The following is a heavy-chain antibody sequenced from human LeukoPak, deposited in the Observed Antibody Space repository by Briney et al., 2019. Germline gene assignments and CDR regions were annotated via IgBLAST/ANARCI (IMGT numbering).Heavy chain of an antibody. CDR2: INHSGST. J-gene: IGHJ4*02. Sequence: SETLSLTCAVYGGSFSGYYWSWIRQPPGKGLEWIGEINHSGSTNYNPSLKSRVTISVDTSKNQFSLKLSSVTAADTAVYYCARDLNYWGQGTLVTVSS. CDR3: ARDLNY. V-gene: IGHV4-34*01. CDR1: GGSFSGYY.